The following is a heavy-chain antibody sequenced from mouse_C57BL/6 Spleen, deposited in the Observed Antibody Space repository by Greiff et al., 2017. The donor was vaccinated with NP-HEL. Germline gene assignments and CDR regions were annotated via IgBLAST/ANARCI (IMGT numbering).Heavy chain of an antibody. CDR3: TTRYGSSY. J-gene: IGHJ2*01. Sequence: VQLKESGAELVRPGASVKLSCTASGFNIKDDYMHWVKQRPEQGLEWIGWIDPENGDTEYASQFQGKATITADTSSNTAYLQLSSLTSEDTAVYYCTTRYGSSYWGQGTTLTVSS. V-gene: IGHV14-4*01. CDR2: IDPENGDT. D-gene: IGHD1-1*01. CDR1: GFNIKDDY.